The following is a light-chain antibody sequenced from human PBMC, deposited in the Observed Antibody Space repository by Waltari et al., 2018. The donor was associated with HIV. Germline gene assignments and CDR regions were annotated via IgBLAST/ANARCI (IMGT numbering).Light chain of an antibody. CDR1: EDIAKN. V-gene: IGKV1-33*01. J-gene: IGKJ2*03. CDR2: ASS. CDR3: LQYDNLPYS. Sequence: DIQMTQSPYSLSASAGDRVTITCQASEDIAKNLNWFQQKPGNAPKLLIYASSNLETGVPLRFSGGGSWSDYTFVIDSLQPEDIATYFCLQYDNLPYSFGQVTTLEI.